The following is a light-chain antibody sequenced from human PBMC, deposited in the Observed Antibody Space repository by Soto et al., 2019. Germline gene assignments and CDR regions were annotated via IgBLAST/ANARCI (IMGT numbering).Light chain of an antibody. CDR1: QSINNY. J-gene: IGKJ1*01. V-gene: IGKV1-39*01. CDR2: GAS. Sequence: DIQMTRSPSSLSAAAGDRVTITCRASQSINNYLNWYQHRHGEAPKLLIFGASSLQRGVPSRFSGSGSGTEFTLTISSLQREDFATYYCQQTYNPPPTFGPGTKVDIK. CDR3: QQTYNPPPT.